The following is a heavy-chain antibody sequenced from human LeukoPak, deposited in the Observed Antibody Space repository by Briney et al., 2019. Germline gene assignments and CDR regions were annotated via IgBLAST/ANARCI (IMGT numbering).Heavy chain of an antibody. Sequence: SETLSLTCTVSGGSSSSYYWSWVRQPPGKGLEWIAYISNSGITTYNPSLKSRVTISVDTSKNQFSLKLTSVTAADPAVYYCAGEVAGGFRFDYWGQGTLVTVSS. CDR3: AGEVAGGFRFDY. J-gene: IGHJ4*02. CDR2: ISNSGIT. V-gene: IGHV4-59*08. D-gene: IGHD6-19*01. CDR1: GGSSSSYY.